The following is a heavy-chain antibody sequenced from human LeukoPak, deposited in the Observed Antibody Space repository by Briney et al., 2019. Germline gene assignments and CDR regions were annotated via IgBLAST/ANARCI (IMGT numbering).Heavy chain of an antibody. CDR1: GDSFSSVTDY. Sequence: PSETLSLTCTVSGDSFSSVTDYWAWIRQPPGKGLEWIASGDYSGGTYYNPSLESRVAISADMSKNQFSLKLTSVTGADTAVYYCATLGFSSGYYYYFDHWGQGTLVTVSS. CDR3: ATLGFSSGYYYYFDH. CDR2: GDYSGGT. J-gene: IGHJ4*02. V-gene: IGHV4-39*07. D-gene: IGHD3-22*01.